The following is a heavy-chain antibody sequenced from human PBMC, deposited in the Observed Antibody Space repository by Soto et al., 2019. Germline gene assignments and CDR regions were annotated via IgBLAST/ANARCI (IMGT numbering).Heavy chain of an antibody. CDR3: ARELLEGYYYYGMDV. V-gene: IGHV4-59*01. D-gene: IGHD1-26*01. CDR2: IYYSGST. J-gene: IGHJ6*02. Sequence: SETLSLTCTVSGGSISSYYWSWIRQPPGKGLECIGYIYYSGSTNYNPSLKSRVTISVDTSKNQFSLKLSSVTAADTAVYYCARELLEGYYYYGMDVWGQGTTVTVS. CDR1: GGSISSYY.